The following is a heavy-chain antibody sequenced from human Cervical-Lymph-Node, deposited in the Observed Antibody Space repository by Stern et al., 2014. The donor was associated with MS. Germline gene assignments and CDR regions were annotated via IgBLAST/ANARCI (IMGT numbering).Heavy chain of an antibody. CDR1: SGSFSDYY. J-gene: IGHJ2*01. Sequence: QVQLQQWGAGLLKPSETLSLTCAVFSGSFSDYYWSWIRQPPGKGLEWIGEINHSGTTNYNASLKSRVTTSVDTSKNQFSLKLSSVTAADTAVYYCARGLTQRYFDLWGRGTLVTVSS. CDR2: INHSGTT. V-gene: IGHV4-34*01. CDR3: ARGLTQRYFDL. D-gene: IGHD4-23*01.